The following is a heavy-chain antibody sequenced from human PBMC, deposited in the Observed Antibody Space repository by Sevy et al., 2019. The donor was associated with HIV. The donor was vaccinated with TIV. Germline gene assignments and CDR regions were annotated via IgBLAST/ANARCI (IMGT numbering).Heavy chain of an antibody. CDR3: ARGLEYCSSTSCYRTANWFDP. D-gene: IGHD2-2*02. V-gene: IGHV4-31*03. CDR2: IYYSGST. J-gene: IGHJ5*02. Sequence: SETLSLTCTVSGGSISSGGYYWNWIRQHPGKGLEWIGYIYYSGSTYYDPSLKSRVTISVDTSKNQFSLKLSSVTAADTAVYYCARGLEYCSSTSCYRTANWFDPWGQGTLVTVSS. CDR1: GGSISSGGYY.